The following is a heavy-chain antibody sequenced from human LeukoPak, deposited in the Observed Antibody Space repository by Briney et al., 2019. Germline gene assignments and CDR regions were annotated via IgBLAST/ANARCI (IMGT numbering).Heavy chain of an antibody. Sequence: GGSLRLSCAASGFTFSDYYMSWIRQAPGKGLEWVSYISSSGSTIYYADSVKGRFTISRDNAKNSLYLQMNSLRAEDTAVYYCARLAPEDCSSTSCYTGGPYYYMDAWGKGTTVTVSS. CDR2: ISSSGSTI. V-gene: IGHV3-11*01. CDR1: GFTFSDYY. J-gene: IGHJ6*03. D-gene: IGHD2-2*02. CDR3: ARLAPEDCSSTSCYTGGPYYYMDA.